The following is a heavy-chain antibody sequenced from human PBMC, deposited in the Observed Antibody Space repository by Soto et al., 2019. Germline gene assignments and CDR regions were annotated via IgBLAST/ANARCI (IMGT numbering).Heavy chain of an antibody. CDR2: VYYSGNA. D-gene: IGHD2-15*01. Sequence: SETLSLTCSVSGGSISSSSHFWGWIRQSPGKGLEWIGTVYYSGNAYFSPSLKSRVTISVDTSKNQFSLDLSSVTAADTAVYYCARHENIVVVAAATAFDIWGQGTLVT. V-gene: IGHV4-39*01. J-gene: IGHJ4*02. CDR1: GGSISSSSHF. CDR3: ARHENIVVVAAATAFDI.